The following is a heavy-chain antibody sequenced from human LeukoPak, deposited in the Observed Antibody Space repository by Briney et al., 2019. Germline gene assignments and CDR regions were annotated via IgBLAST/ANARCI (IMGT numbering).Heavy chain of an antibody. J-gene: IGHJ4*02. V-gene: IGHV3-23*01. D-gene: IGHD2-2*01. CDR2: ISANGDST. CDR1: EFTFISYA. Sequence: PGGSLRLSCAASEFTFISYAMNWVRQAPGKGLEWVSSISANGDSTKYADAVKGRFTISRDNSRNTLYLQMNSLRAEDTAVYYCAKERGYCSSTNCYGAFDSWGQGTLVPVCS. CDR3: AKERGYCSSTNCYGAFDS.